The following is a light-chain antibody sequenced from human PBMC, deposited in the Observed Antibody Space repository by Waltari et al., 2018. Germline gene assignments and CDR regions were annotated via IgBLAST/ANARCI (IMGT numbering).Light chain of an antibody. CDR3: QQYDNLPQYT. J-gene: IGKJ2*01. CDR2: DAS. CDR1: QDITNC. Sequence: DIQMTQSPSSLSASVGDRVTITCQASQDITNCLNWYQQKPGKAPKFLIYDASNLETGVPSRFSGSGSGTDFTFTISSLQPEDIATYDCQQYDNLPQYTFGQGTKLEIK. V-gene: IGKV1-33*01.